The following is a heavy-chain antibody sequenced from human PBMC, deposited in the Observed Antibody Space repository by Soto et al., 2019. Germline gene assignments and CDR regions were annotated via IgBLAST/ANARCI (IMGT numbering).Heavy chain of an antibody. D-gene: IGHD3-10*01. Sequence: QVQLVESGGGVVQPGRSLRLSCTTSAFAFTDYDMHWVRQTPGKGLEWVAIIWYDGSNKYYADSVRGRFTISRDDSKNTVSLQMHSLRVEDTAVYYCARRGPYGSVMHGYYYSHMDVWCQGTTVTVSS. CDR1: AFAFTDYD. CDR2: IWYDGSNK. V-gene: IGHV3-33*01. CDR3: ARRGPYGSVMHGYYYSHMDV. J-gene: IGHJ6*03.